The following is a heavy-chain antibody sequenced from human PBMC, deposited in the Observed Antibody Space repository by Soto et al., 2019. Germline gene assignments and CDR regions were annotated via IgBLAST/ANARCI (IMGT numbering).Heavy chain of an antibody. D-gene: IGHD6-13*01. CDR1: GGSISSYY. CDR3: ARDHIAAAGTSRSGYRPDEAFDY. J-gene: IGHJ4*02. V-gene: IGHV4-59*01. CDR2: IYYSGST. Sequence: SETLSLTCTVSGGSISSYYWSWIRQPPGKGLEWIGYIYYSGSTNYNPSLKSRVTISVDTSKNQFSLKLSSVTAADTAVYYCARDHIAAAGTSRSGYRPDEAFDYWGQGTLVTVSS.